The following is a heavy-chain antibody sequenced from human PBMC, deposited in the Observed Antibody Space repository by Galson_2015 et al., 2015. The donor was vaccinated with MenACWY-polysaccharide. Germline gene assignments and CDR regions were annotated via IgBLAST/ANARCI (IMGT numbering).Heavy chain of an antibody. V-gene: IGHV6-1*01. Sequence: CAISGDSVSNNHVAWNWIRQSPSRGLEWLGRTYRGSNQYAASMRGRIAIHSDTSTNQFSLQLSSVTPEDTGLYYCARGAYSSFDIWGQGTMVTVSS. CDR3: ARGAYSSFDI. CDR2: TYRGSN. D-gene: IGHD2-15*01. J-gene: IGHJ3*02. CDR1: GDSVSNNHVA.